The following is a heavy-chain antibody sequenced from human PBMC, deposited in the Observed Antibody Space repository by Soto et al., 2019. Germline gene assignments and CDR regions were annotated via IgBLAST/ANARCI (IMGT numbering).Heavy chain of an antibody. CDR3: ARDQRNGWYMNYYYGMDV. Sequence: PSETLSLTCTVSGGSISSYYWSWIRQPAGKGLEWIGRIYTSGSTNYNPSLKSRVTMSVDTSKNQFSLKLSSVTAADTAVYYCARDQRNGWYMNYYYGMDVWGQGTTVTVSS. J-gene: IGHJ6*02. D-gene: IGHD6-19*01. CDR1: GGSISSYY. V-gene: IGHV4-4*07. CDR2: IYTSGST.